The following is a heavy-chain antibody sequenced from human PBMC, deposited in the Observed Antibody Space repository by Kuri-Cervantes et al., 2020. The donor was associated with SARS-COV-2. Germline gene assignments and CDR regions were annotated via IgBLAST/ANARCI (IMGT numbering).Heavy chain of an antibody. CDR2: IKQDGSEK. J-gene: IGHJ4*02. D-gene: IGHD2-2*01. V-gene: IGHV3-7*01. Sequence: GGSLRLSCAASGFTFSSYWMSWVRQAPGKGLEWVANIKQDGSEKYYVDSVKGRFTISRDNSKNTLYLQMNSLRAEDTAVYYCAKDQRGLYCSITSCDFFDYWGQGTLVTVSS. CDR1: GFTFSSYW. CDR3: AKDQRGLYCSITSCDFFDY.